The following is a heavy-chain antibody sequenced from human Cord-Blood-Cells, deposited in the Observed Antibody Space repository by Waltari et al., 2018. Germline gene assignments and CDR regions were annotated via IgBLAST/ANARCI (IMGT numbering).Heavy chain of an antibody. CDR1: GYSISSGYY. V-gene: IGHV4-38-2*02. CDR3: ASKGPSGSYYGAFDY. CDR2: IYHSGGT. J-gene: IGHJ4*02. Sequence: QVQLQESGPGLVKPSETLSLTCTVSGYSISSGYYWGWIRQPQGKGLEWIGSIYHSGGTYYNPSLKSRVTISVDTCKNHFSLKLSSVSAADTAGYYCASKGPSGSYYGAFDYWGQGTLVTVSS. D-gene: IGHD1-26*01.